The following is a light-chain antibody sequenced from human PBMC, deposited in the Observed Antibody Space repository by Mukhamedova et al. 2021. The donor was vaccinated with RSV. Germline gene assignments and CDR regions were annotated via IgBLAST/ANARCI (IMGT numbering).Light chain of an antibody. J-gene: IGKJ1*01. CDR1: QNVNRGS. CDR3: QQYGTSPET. Sequence: AFLSCRASQNVNRGSLAWYQQKPGQAPRLLIYGASNRAAGVSDIFSGSGSGTDFTLTISRLEPEDFAMYYCQQYGTSPETFGQGT. V-gene: IGKV3-20*01. CDR2: GAS.